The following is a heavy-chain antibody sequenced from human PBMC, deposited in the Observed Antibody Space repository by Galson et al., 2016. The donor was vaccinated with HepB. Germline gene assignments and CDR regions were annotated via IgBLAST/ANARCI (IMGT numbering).Heavy chain of an antibody. CDR2: TYYSGST. V-gene: IGHV4-31*03. Sequence: TLSLTCTVSGGSISSGGYYWSWIRQHPGKGLEWIGYTYYSGSTYYNPSLKSRVTISVDTSKNQFSLKLSSVTAADTAVYYCAMGPDSSGSDYWGQGTLVTVSS. CDR3: AMGPDSSGSDY. D-gene: IGHD3-22*01. CDR1: GGSISSGGYY. J-gene: IGHJ4*02.